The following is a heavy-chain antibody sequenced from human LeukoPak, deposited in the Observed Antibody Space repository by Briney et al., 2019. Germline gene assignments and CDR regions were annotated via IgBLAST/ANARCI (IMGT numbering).Heavy chain of an antibody. CDR2: IYYSGST. D-gene: IGHD1-26*01. CDR1: GGSISSYY. J-gene: IGHJ4*02. V-gene: IGHV4-59*01. CDR3: ARDFGSYQDGGTVY. Sequence: SETLSLTCTVSGGSISSYYWSWIRQPPGKGLEWIGYIYYSGSTNYNPSLKSRVTISVDTSKNQFSLKLSSVTAADTAVYYCARDFGSYQDGGTVYWGQGTLVTVSS.